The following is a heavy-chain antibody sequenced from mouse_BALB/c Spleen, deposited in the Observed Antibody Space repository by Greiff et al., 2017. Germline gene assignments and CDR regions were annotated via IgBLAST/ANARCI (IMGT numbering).Heavy chain of an antibody. J-gene: IGHJ4*01. CDR1: GFSLTSYG. CDR3: ASPSYYGSSYRAMDY. V-gene: IGHV2-2*02. CDR2: IWSGGST. Sequence: QVQLKESGPGLVQPSQSLSITCTVSGFSLTSYGVHWVRQSPGKGLEWLGVIWSGGSTDYNAAFISRLSISKDNSKSQVFFKMNSLQANDTAIYYCASPSYYGSSYRAMDYWGQGTSVTVSS. D-gene: IGHD1-1*01.